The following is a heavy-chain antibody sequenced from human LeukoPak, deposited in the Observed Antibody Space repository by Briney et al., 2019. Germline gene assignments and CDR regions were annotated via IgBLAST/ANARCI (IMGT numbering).Heavy chain of an antibody. J-gene: IGHJ4*02. D-gene: IGHD3-22*01. CDR3: ATPDSSGYYYLY. V-gene: IGHV4-34*01. CDR1: GGSFTNYY. CDR2: INHSGST. Sequence: KSSVTLSLTCAVYGGSFTNYYWSWIRQPPGKGLEWIGEINHSGSTNYKPSLKSRVTISVDTSKNQFSLKLSSVTAADTAVYYCATPDSSGYYYLYWGQGTLVTVSS.